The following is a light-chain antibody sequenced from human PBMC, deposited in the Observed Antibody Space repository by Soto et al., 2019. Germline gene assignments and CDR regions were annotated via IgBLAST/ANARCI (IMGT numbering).Light chain of an antibody. CDR3: QNYNSDPWT. CDR2: DSS. Sequence: DIEMTQSPSTLSASVGDRVTITCRASETIRRWLAWYQQRPGKAPKVLIYDSSTLESGVPARFSGSGSETAFTLTISRLQAKDSANYYCQNYNSDPWTFGQGTKVEIK. CDR1: ETIRRW. V-gene: IGKV1-5*01. J-gene: IGKJ1*01.